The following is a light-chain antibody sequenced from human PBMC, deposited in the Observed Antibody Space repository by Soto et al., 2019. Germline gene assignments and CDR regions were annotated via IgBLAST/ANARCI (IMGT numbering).Light chain of an antibody. CDR2: VAS. J-gene: IGKJ1*01. V-gene: IGKV2-28*01. CDR3: MQSLQTPRT. Sequence: DIVMTQSPLSLPVTPGEPASISCRSSQSLLHTDGYNYLDWFLQKPGQSPQLLIYVASNRASGVPDRFSGSGSGTDFTLKISRAEAEDVGVYYCMQSLQTPRTFGQGTKVEI. CDR1: QSLLHTDGYNY.